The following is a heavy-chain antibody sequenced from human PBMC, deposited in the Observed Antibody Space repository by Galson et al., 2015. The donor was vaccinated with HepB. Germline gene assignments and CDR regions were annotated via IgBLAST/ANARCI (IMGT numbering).Heavy chain of an antibody. V-gene: IGHV3-30*04. CDR1: GFTFSSYA. J-gene: IGHJ4*02. CDR3: ARGGSGWYYGY. CDR2: ISYDGSNK. D-gene: IGHD6-19*01. Sequence: SLRLSCAASGFTFSSYAMHWVRQAPGKGLEWVAVISYDGSNKYYADSVKGRFTISRDNSKNTLYLQMNSLRAEDTAVYYCARGGSGWYYGYWGQGTLVTVSS.